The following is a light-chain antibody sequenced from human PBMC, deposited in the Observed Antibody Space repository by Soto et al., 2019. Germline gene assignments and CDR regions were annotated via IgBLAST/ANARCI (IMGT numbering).Light chain of an antibody. CDR3: QQSYNTPPT. CDR1: QSISSY. Sequence: DIQMTQSPSSLSASVGDRVTITCRASQSISSYLNWYQQKPGKAPKLLIYAASSLQSGVPSRLSGSGFGKDFPLTISSLQPEDFATYYCQQSYNTPPTFGQGTKVE. V-gene: IGKV1-39*01. CDR2: AAS. J-gene: IGKJ1*01.